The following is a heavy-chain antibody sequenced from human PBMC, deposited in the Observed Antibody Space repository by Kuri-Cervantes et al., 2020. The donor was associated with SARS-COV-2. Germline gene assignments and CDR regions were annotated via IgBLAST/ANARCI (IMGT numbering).Heavy chain of an antibody. J-gene: IGHJ4*02. CDR2: INPSGGST. V-gene: IGHV1-46*01. D-gene: IGHD2-2*01. CDR3: ARERGSDVVVPAAIRGYFDY. Sequence: ASVKVSCKASGYTFTSYYMHWVRQAPGQGLEWMGIINPSGGSTSYAQKFQGRVTITADESTSTAYMELSSLRSEDTAVYYCARERGSDVVVPAAIRGYFDYWGQGTLVTVSS. CDR1: GYTFTSYY.